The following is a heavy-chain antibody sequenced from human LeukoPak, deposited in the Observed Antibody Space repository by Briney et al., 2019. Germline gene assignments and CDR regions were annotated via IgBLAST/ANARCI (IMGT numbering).Heavy chain of an antibody. D-gene: IGHD6-6*01. J-gene: IGHJ2*01. CDR3: ARVPLNGAAPRNWYFDL. Sequence: GASVKVSCKASGGTFSSYAISWVRQAPGQGLEWMGGIIPIFGTANYAQKFQGRVTITTDESTSTAYMELSSLRSEDTAVYYCARVPLNGAAPRNWYFDLWGRGTLVTVSS. V-gene: IGHV1-69*05. CDR2: IIPIFGTA. CDR1: GGTFSSYA.